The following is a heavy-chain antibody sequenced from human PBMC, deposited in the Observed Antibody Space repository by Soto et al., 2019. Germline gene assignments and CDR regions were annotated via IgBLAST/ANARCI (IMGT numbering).Heavy chain of an antibody. V-gene: IGHV4-4*02. CDR3: AREASLEAFDI. J-gene: IGHJ3*02. CDR1: GGSITSTNW. Sequence: QVQLQESGPGLVKPSGTLSLTCAVSGGSITSTNWWSWVRQPPGQGLEWVGEIYHTGGTNYNPSLKSRVTISVEKPKNQFPRKLISVPAADPAVFFWAREASLEAFDIWAGGTMFPVSS. CDR2: IYHTGGT.